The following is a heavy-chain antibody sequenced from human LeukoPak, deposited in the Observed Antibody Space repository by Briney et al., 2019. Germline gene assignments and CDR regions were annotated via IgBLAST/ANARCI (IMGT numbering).Heavy chain of an antibody. Sequence: GGSLRLSCAASGFTLSSYWMTWVRQAPGKGLEWVAHIKQDGSEKYYVDSVKGRFTISRDNAKNSLYLQMNSLRAEDTAVYYCARVAPGSGYDFDYWGQRTLVTVSS. CDR1: GFTLSSYW. D-gene: IGHD5-12*01. V-gene: IGHV3-7*02. J-gene: IGHJ4*02. CDR2: IKQDGSEK. CDR3: ARVAPGSGYDFDY.